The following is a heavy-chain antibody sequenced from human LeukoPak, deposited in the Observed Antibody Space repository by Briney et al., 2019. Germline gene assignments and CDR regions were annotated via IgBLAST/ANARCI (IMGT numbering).Heavy chain of an antibody. J-gene: IGHJ4*02. Sequence: GGSLRLSCAASGFTVSSNYRSWVRQAPGKGLEWVSVIYSGGSTYYADSVKGRFTISRDNSKNTLYLQMNSLRAEDTAVYYCARGRGVVVIAYFDYWGQGTLVTVSS. D-gene: IGHD3-22*01. CDR1: GFTVSSNY. CDR3: ARGRGVVVIAYFDY. V-gene: IGHV3-53*01. CDR2: IYSGGST.